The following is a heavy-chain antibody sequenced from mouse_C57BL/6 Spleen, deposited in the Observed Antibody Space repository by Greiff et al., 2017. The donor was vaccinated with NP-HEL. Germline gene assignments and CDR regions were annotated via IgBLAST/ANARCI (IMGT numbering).Heavy chain of an antibody. D-gene: IGHD3-1*01. CDR2: INYDGSST. CDR1: GFTFSDYY. V-gene: IGHV5-16*01. CDR3: ARDLGTRAMDY. J-gene: IGHJ4*01. Sequence: EVKLVESEGGLVQPGSSMKLSCTASGFTFSDYYMAWVRQVPEKGLEWVANINYDGSSTYYLDSLKSRFIISRDNAKNILYLQMSSLKSEDTATYYCARDLGTRAMDYWGQGTSVTVSS.